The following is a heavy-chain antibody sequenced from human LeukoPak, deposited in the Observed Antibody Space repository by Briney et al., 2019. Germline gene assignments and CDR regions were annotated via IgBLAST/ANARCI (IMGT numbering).Heavy chain of an antibody. V-gene: IGHV1-69*13. J-gene: IGHJ6*02. Sequence: GASVKVSCKASGYTFTSYAISWVRQAPGQGLEWMGGIIPIFGTANYAQKFQGRVTITADESTSTAYMELSSLRSEDTAVYYCASQDIVVVPAASYYYYGMDVWGQGTTVTVSS. CDR1: GYTFTSYA. CDR3: ASQDIVVVPAASYYYYGMDV. D-gene: IGHD2-2*01. CDR2: IIPIFGTA.